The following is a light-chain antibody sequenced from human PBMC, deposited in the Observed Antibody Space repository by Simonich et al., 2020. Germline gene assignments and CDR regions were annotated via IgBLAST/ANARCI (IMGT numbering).Light chain of an antibody. J-gene: IGKJ2*01. Sequence: DIQMTQSPDSLAVSLGERATINCKSSQSVLYSSNNKNYLAWYQQKPGQPPKLLIYGASTRESGVPDRFSGSGSGTDFTLTISSLQAEDVAVYYCQQYYSTPYTFGQGTKLEIK. CDR3: QQYYSTPYT. CDR1: QSVLYSSNNKNY. V-gene: IGKV4-1*01. CDR2: GAS.